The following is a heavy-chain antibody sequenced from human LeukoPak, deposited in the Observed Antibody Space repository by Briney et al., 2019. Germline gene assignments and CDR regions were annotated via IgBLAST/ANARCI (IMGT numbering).Heavy chain of an antibody. D-gene: IGHD3-3*01. V-gene: IGHV3-23*01. Sequence: PGGSLRLSCAASGFTFSSYAMSWVRQAPGKGLEWVSAISGSGGSTYYADSVKGRFTISRGNSKNTLYLQMNSLRAEDTAVYYCAKQFGVLEWLLDYWGQGTLVTVSS. CDR3: AKQFGVLEWLLDY. CDR2: ISGSGGST. CDR1: GFTFSSYA. J-gene: IGHJ4*02.